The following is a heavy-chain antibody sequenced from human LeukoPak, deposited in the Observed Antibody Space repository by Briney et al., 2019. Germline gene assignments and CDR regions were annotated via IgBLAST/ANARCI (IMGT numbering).Heavy chain of an antibody. CDR1: GGSISSYY. V-gene: IGHV4-34*01. D-gene: IGHD3-10*01. CDR2: INHSGST. J-gene: IGHJ4*02. Sequence: SETLSLTCTVSGGSISSYYWSWIRQPPGKGLEWIGEINHSGSTNYNPSLKSRVTISVDTSKNQFSLKLSSVTAADTAVYYCARGQGALLWFGEYYYFDYWGQGTLVTVSS. CDR3: ARGQGALLWFGEYYYFDY.